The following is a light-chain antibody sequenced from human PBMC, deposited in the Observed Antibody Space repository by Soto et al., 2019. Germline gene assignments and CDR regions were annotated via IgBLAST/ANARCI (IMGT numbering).Light chain of an antibody. CDR2: GAS. CDR3: QQRSTWPGIT. V-gene: IGKV3D-20*02. CDR1: QSVSSSY. Sequence: EIVLTQSPGTLSLSPVERATLSCRASQSVSSSYLAWYQQKPGQAPRLLIYGASSRATGIPDRFSGSGSGTDFTLTISSLEPEDFAIYYCQQRSTWPGITFGGGTKVDI. J-gene: IGKJ4*01.